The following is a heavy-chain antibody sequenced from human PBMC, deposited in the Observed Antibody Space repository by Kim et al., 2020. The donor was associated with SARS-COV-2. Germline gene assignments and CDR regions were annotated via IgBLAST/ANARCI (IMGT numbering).Heavy chain of an antibody. D-gene: IGHD3-3*01. Sequence: SGSTHYNPALKSRVTISVDTSKNQFSLKLSSVTAADTAVYYCAKGVVIDYWGQGTLVTVSS. CDR3: AKGVVIDY. V-gene: IGHV4-34*01. J-gene: IGHJ4*02. CDR2: SGST.